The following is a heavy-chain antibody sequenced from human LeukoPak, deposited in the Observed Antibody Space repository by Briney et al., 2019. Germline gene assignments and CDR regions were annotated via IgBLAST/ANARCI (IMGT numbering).Heavy chain of an antibody. V-gene: IGHV3-30*03. CDR1: GFTFSSYG. CDR2: ISYDGSNK. J-gene: IGHJ4*02. CDR3: ATWSDAWEFDY. D-gene: IGHD1-26*01. Sequence: GGSLRLSCAASGFTFSSYGMHWVRQAPGKGLEWVAVISYDGSNKYYADSVKGRFTISRDNSKNTLYLQMNSLRAEDTAVYYCATWSDAWEFDYWGQGTLVSVSS.